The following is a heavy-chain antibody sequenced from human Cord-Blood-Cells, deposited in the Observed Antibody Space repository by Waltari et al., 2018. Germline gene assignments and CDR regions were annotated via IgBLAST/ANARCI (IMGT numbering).Heavy chain of an antibody. CDR1: GYTLTGYY. CDR3: ARAYSSSWYKVNWFDP. CDR2: IKPNSGGT. Sequence: QVQPVQSGAEVKKPGASVKVSCKATGYTLTGYYMHWVRQAPGQGLEWMGWIKPNSGGTNYAQKFQGWVTMTRDTSISTAYMELSRLRSDDTAVYYCARAYSSSWYKVNWFDPWGQGTLVTVSS. D-gene: IGHD6-13*01. J-gene: IGHJ5*02. V-gene: IGHV1-2*04.